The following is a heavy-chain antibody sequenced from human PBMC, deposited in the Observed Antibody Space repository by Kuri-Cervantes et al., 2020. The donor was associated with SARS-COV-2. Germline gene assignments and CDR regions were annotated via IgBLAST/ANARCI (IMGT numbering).Heavy chain of an antibody. V-gene: IGHV1-69*06. CDR3: ARVGDSSGYYYDY. Sequence: SVKVSCKASGGTFSSYAISWVRQAPGQGLEWMGGIIPIFGTANYAQKFQGRVTITADKSTSTVYMDLSSLRSEDTAIYYCARVGDSSGYYYDYWGQGTLVTVSS. CDR2: IIPIFGTA. J-gene: IGHJ4*02. D-gene: IGHD3-22*01. CDR1: GGTFSSYA.